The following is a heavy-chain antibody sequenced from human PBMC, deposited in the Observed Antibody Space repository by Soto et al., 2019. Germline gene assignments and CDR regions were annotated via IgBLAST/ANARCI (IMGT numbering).Heavy chain of an antibody. J-gene: IGHJ4*02. Sequence: SETLSLTCTVSGGSISSYYWSWIRQPPGKGLEWIGYIYYSGSTNYNPSLKSRVTISVDTSKNQFSLKLSSVTAADTAVYYCASSGEYYYDSSGYPPFDYWGQGTLVTVSS. D-gene: IGHD3-22*01. CDR3: ASSGEYYYDSSGYPPFDY. CDR2: IYYSGST. V-gene: IGHV4-59*08. CDR1: GGSISSYY.